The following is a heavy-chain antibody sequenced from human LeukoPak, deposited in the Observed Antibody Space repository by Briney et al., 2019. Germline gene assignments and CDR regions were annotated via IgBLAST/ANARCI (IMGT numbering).Heavy chain of an antibody. D-gene: IGHD1-20*01. CDR2: FDPEDGET. J-gene: IGHJ4*02. CDR1: GYTLTELS. CDR3: ATITGTTASFDY. V-gene: IGHV1-24*01. Sequence: ASVKVSCKVSGYTLTELSMHWVRQAPGEGLEWMGGFDPEDGETIYAQKFQGRVTMTEDTSTDTAYMELSSLRSEDTAVYYCATITGTTASFDYWGQGTLVTVSS.